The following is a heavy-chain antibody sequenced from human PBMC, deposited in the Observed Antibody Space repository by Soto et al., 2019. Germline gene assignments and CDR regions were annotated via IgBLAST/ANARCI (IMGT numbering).Heavy chain of an antibody. J-gene: IGHJ4*02. CDR1: GVPFGTFT. D-gene: IGHD3-10*01. V-gene: IGHV3-23*03. CDR3: ANPHTMVSFDY. Sequence: GGSLRLSCAVSGVPFGTFTMNWVRQAPGKGLEWVSVICSGGSKTYYADSVKGRFTISRDNSKNTLYLQMNSLRAEDTAVYYCANPHTMVSFDYWGQGTLVTVSS. CDR2: ICSGGSKT.